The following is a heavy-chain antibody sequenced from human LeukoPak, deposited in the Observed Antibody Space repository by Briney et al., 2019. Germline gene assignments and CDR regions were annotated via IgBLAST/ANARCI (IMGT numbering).Heavy chain of an antibody. V-gene: IGHV3-23*01. CDR2: ISGGGGST. D-gene: IGHD1-26*01. Sequence: GGSLRLSCAASGSTFTSYSMNWVRQAPGKGLEWVSTISGGGGSTYYADSVKGRFTISRDNSKNTLYLQVNSLRAEDTAVYYCAKGGKWDVTPFDYWGQGTLVTVSS. J-gene: IGHJ4*02. CDR3: AKGGKWDVTPFDY. CDR1: GSTFTSYS.